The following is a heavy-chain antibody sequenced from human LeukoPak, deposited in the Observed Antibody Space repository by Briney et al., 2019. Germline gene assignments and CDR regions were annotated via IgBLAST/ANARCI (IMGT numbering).Heavy chain of an antibody. Sequence: GGSLRLSCAASGFTFSSYGMSWVRQAPGKGLEWVSAISGSGSTIYYADSVKGRFTISRDNAKNSLYLQMNSLRAEDTAVYYCAKTYGSGSYKDFDYWGQGTLVTVSS. V-gene: IGHV3-23*01. CDR2: ISGSGSTI. J-gene: IGHJ4*02. D-gene: IGHD3-10*01. CDR3: AKTYGSGSYKDFDY. CDR1: GFTFSSYG.